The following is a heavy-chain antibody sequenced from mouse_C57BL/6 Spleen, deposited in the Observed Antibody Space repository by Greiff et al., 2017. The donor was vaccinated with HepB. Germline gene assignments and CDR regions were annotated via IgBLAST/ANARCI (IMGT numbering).Heavy chain of an antibody. CDR3: ARQGGNYFYAMDY. V-gene: IGHV5-6*01. J-gene: IGHJ4*01. D-gene: IGHD2-1*01. CDR1: GFTFSSYG. CDR2: ISSGGSYT. Sequence: VQLKESGGDLVKPGGSLKLSCAASGFTFSSYGMSWVRQTPDKRLEWVATISSGGSYTYYPDSVKGRFTISRDNAKNTLYLQMSSLKSEDTAMYYCARQGGNYFYAMDYWGQGTSVTVSS.